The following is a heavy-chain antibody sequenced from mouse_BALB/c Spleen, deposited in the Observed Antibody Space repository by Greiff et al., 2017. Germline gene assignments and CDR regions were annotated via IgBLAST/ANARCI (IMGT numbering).Heavy chain of an antibody. CDR1: GYSITSDYA. D-gene: IGHD1-1*01. CDR3: AREATVVARGFAY. Sequence: EVKVEESGPGLVKPSQSLSLTCTVTGYSITSDYAWNWIRQFPGNKLEWMGYISYSGSTSYNPSLKSRISITRDTSKNQFFLQLNSVTTEDTATYYCAREATVVARGFAYWGQGTLVTVSA. CDR2: ISYSGST. J-gene: IGHJ3*01. V-gene: IGHV3-2*02.